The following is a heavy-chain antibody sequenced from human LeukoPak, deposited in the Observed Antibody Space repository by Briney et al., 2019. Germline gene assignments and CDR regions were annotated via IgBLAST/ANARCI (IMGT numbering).Heavy chain of an antibody. D-gene: IGHD3-22*01. CDR2: IIPIFGTA. Sequence: SVKVSCKASGGTFSSYAISWVRQAPGQGLEWMGRIIPIFGTANYAQKFQGRVTITTDESTSTAYMELSSLRSEDTAVYYCATDAYYYDSSGYSTSVHYFDYWGQGTLVTVSS. CDR1: GGTFSSYA. CDR3: ATDAYYYDSSGYSTSVHYFDY. J-gene: IGHJ4*02. V-gene: IGHV1-69*05.